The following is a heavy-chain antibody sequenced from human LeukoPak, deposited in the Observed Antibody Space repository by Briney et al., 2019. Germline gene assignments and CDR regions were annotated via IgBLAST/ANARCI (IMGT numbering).Heavy chain of an antibody. CDR3: ARRGYSGYDLFDY. D-gene: IGHD5-12*01. CDR2: IIPILGIA. V-gene: IGHV1-69*02. CDR1: GYTFTGYY. Sequence: SVKVSCKASGYTFTGYYMHWVRQAPGQGLEWTGRIIPILGIANYAQKFQGRVTITADKSTSTAYMELSSLRSEDTAVYYCARRGYSGYDLFDYWGQGTLVTVSS. J-gene: IGHJ4*02.